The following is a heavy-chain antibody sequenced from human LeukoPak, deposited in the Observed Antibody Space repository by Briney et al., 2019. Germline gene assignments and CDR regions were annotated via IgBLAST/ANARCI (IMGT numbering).Heavy chain of an antibody. CDR3: ASLYSSSPGDYFDY. V-gene: IGHV4-34*01. CDR1: GGSFSGYY. Sequence: PSETLSLTCAVYGGSFSGYYWSWIRQPPGKGLEWIGEINHSGSTNYNPSLKSRVTISVDTSKNQFSLKLSSVTAADTAVYYCASLYSSSPGDYFDYWGQGTLVTVSS. D-gene: IGHD6-6*01. CDR2: INHSGST. J-gene: IGHJ4*02.